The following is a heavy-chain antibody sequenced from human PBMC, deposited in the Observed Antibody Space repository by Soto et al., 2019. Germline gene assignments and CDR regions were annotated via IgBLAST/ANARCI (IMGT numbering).Heavy chain of an antibody. CDR3: AKTLYCSSTSCPRNYYYYMDV. D-gene: IGHD2-2*01. V-gene: IGHV3-23*01. CDR2: ISGSGGST. CDR1: GFTFSSYA. Sequence: GGSLRLSCAASGFTFSSYAMSWVRQAPGKGLEWVSAISGSGGSTYYADSVKGRFTISRDNSKNTLYLQMNSLRAEDTAVDSCAKTLYCSSTSCPRNYYYYMDVWGKGTTVTVSS. J-gene: IGHJ6*03.